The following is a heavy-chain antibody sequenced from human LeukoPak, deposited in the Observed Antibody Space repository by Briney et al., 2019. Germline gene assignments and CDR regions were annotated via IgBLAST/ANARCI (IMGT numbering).Heavy chain of an antibody. CDR2: IYYSGST. V-gene: IGHV4-59*01. D-gene: IGHD6-19*01. CDR1: GGSISSYY. J-gene: IGHJ6*02. CDR3: ARAPGTVAGKRYYYYGMDV. Sequence: SETLSLTCPVSGGSISSYYWSWIRQPPGKGLEWVGYIYYSGSTNYNPSLKSRVTISVDTSKNQFSLKLSSVTAADTAVYYCARAPGTVAGKRYYYYGMDVWGQGTTVTVSS.